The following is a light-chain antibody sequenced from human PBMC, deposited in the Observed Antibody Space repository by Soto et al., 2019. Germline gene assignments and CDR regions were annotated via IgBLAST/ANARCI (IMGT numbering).Light chain of an antibody. Sequence: EIVLTQSPGTLSLSPGERATLACRASRSVSSSYLAWYQQKPGQATRLVVYGASSRATGIPDRFSGSGSGTDFTLTISRLEPEDFATYYCQQSYRTRTWTFGQGTKVDIK. V-gene: IGKV3-20*01. J-gene: IGKJ1*01. CDR2: GAS. CDR3: QQSYRTRTWT. CDR1: RSVSSSY.